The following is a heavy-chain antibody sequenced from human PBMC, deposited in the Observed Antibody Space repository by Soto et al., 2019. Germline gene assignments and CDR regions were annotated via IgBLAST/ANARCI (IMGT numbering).Heavy chain of an antibody. D-gene: IGHD5-18*01. CDR1: GFTFSSYA. J-gene: IGHJ4*02. Sequence: QVQLVESGGGVVQHGRSLRLSCAASGFTFSSYAMHWVRQAPGKGLEWVAVISYDGSNKYYADSVKGRFTISRDNSKNTLYLQMNSLRAEDTAVYYCARDGEFRYSYGTYYFDYWGQGTLVTVSS. CDR3: ARDGEFRYSYGTYYFDY. V-gene: IGHV3-30-3*01. CDR2: ISYDGSNK.